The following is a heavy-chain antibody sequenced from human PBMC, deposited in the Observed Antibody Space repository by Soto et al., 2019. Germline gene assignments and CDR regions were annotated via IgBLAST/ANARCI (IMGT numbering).Heavy chain of an antibody. Sequence: QVHLQESGPGLVKPSGTLSLTCAVSGGSITTNWWSWVRQPPGKGLEWIGEIYHSGTTNYNPSLRGRVTLSVDKSNKQFSLNLNSVTAADSAIYYCARHIAVPRTRGFDYGGQGNLVTVSS. CDR2: IYHSGTT. V-gene: IGHV4-4*02. D-gene: IGHD6-19*01. J-gene: IGHJ4*02. CDR3: ARHIAVPRTRGFDY. CDR1: GGSITTNW.